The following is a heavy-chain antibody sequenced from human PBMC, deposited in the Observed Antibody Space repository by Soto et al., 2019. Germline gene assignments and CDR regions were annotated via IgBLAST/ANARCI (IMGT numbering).Heavy chain of an antibody. CDR1: GYSFTSYW. J-gene: IGHJ6*02. CDR2: IYPGDSDT. Sequence: GESLKISCKGSGYSFTSYWIGWVRQMPGKGLEWMGIIYPGDSDTRYSPSFQGQVTISADKSISTAYLQWSSLKASDTAMYYCARLPYCSSTSCYWYGMDVWGQGTTVTV. CDR3: ARLPYCSSTSCYWYGMDV. D-gene: IGHD2-2*01. V-gene: IGHV5-51*01.